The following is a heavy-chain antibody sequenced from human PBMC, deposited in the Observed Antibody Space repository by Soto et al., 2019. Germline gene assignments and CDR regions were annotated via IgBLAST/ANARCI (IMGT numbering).Heavy chain of an antibody. CDR2: ISGTGSRT. D-gene: IGHD3-10*01. V-gene: IGHV3-23*01. CDR3: AGFGASGSYFQFVY. CDR1: GFPFINFA. J-gene: IGHJ4*02. Sequence: GGSLRLSCAASGFPFINFAMSWVRQSPGKGLEWVSAISGTGSRTWYADSVRGRFTVSRDNSKNTLYLQMNSLRDEDTAVYYCAGFGASGSYFQFVYWGPGTLVTVSS.